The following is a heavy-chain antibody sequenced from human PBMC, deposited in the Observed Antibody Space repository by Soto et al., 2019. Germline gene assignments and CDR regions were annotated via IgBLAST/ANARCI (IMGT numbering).Heavy chain of an antibody. J-gene: IGHJ6*02. CDR3: ARAFYGVDL. V-gene: IGHV4-30-2*06. Sequence: TLSLTCTVSGGSITSGGYSWSWIRQSPGQGLEWIGYIYQSGSAFYNPSLKTRATILVDRSKNQFSLNLTSVTAADAAVYYCARAFYGVDLWGQGTTVTVSS. CDR1: GGSITSGGYS. CDR2: IYQSGSA.